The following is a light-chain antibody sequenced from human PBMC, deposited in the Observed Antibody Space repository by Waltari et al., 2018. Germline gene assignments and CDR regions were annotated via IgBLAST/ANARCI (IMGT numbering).Light chain of an antibody. CDR2: RTS. Sequence: DIQMTQSPSSLSASVGDTVTITSQASQDIRNLLNWYQQKPGKAPKLLIYRTSTLETGVPSRFSGSVSGRDFTLTISNLQPGDFATYYCQQFDRLSLTFGGGTKVEI. CDR1: QDIRNL. J-gene: IGKJ4*01. CDR3: QQFDRLSLT. V-gene: IGKV1-33*01.